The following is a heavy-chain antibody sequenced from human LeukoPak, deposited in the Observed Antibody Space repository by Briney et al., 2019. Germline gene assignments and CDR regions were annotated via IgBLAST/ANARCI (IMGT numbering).Heavy chain of an antibody. CDR1: GDSISSSSYY. CDR2: IHFSGST. J-gene: IGHJ5*01. D-gene: IGHD4-11*01. Sequence: VTPSETLSLTCTISGDSISSSSYYWSWIRQPPGKGLEYIGSIHFSGSTFNNPSLKSRLTISVDTSKNQFSLKLSSVTAADTAVYYCARSVPSLDYLFDSWGHGTLVTVSS. CDR3: ARSVPSLDYLFDS. V-gene: IGHV4-39*01.